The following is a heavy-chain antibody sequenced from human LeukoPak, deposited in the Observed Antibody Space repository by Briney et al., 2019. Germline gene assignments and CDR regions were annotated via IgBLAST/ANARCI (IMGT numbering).Heavy chain of an antibody. CDR3: ARDSSGYAEFDY. V-gene: IGHV3-23*01. CDR1: GFTFSSYA. CDR2: ISRSGGGT. J-gene: IGHJ4*02. Sequence: GGSLRLSCAASGFTFSSYAMTWVRQAPGKGLEWVSAISRSGGGTYYADSVKGRFTISRDNSKNTLYLQMNSLRVEDTAVYYCARDSSGYAEFDYWGQGTLVTVST. D-gene: IGHD3-22*01.